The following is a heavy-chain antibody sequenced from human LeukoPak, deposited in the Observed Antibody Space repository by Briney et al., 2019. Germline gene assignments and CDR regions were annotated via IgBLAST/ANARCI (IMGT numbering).Heavy chain of an antibody. Sequence: ASVKVSCKASGFTFTDYYIHWVRQAPGQGLEWMGWINPKSGGTNYAQKFQGGVTMTRDTSISTAYMDLTRLRSDDTAIYYCARALGIMPFDYWGQGTLVTVSS. D-gene: IGHD2-15*01. J-gene: IGHJ4*02. CDR1: GFTFTDYY. CDR2: INPKSGGT. V-gene: IGHV1-2*02. CDR3: ARALGIMPFDY.